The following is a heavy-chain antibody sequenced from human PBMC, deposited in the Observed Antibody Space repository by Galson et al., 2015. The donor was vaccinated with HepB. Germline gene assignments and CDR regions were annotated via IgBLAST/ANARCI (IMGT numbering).Heavy chain of an antibody. CDR1: GYSFTSYW. D-gene: IGHD3-22*01. CDR2: IYPGDSDT. V-gene: IGHV5-51*01. Sequence: QSGAEVKKPGESLKISCKGSGYSFTSYWIGWVRQMPGKGLEWMGIIYPGDSDTRYSPSFQGQVTISADKSISTAYLQWISLKASDTAMYYCARAYYYDSSGYHLDYWGQGTLVTVSS. J-gene: IGHJ4*02. CDR3: ARAYYYDSSGYHLDY.